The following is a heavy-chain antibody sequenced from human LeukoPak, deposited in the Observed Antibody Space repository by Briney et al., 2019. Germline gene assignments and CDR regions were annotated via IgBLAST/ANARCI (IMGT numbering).Heavy chain of an antibody. V-gene: IGHV3-21*01. CDR2: ISSSSIYI. CDR1: GFTFSSYS. CDR3: ATVPGDN. Sequence: PGGSLRLSCAASGFTFSSYSMTWVRQAPGKGLEWVSSISSSSIYIYYADSVKGRFTISRDNTKNSLYLQMNSLRPEDTAVYYCATVPGDNWGQGTLVTVSS. J-gene: IGHJ4*02.